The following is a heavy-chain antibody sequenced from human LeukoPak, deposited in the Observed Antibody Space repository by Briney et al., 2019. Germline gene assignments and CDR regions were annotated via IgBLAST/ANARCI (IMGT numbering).Heavy chain of an antibody. Sequence: PSETLSLTGAGSGVSISSSNWWSWVRQPPGKGLEWIGEIYHSGSTNYNPSLKSRVTISVDKSKNQFSLKLSSVTAADTAVYYCARESGSGWYYFDYWGQGTLVTVSS. CDR1: GVSISSSNW. J-gene: IGHJ4*02. D-gene: IGHD6-19*01. V-gene: IGHV4-4*02. CDR3: ARESGSGWYYFDY. CDR2: IYHSGST.